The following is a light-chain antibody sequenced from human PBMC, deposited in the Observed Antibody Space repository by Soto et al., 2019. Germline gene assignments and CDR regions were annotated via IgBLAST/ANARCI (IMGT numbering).Light chain of an antibody. Sequence: QSALTQPASVSGSPGQSLTISCTGTRSDVGGYNYVSWYKQRPGKAPQLVIYDVRHRPSGVSNLVFGSKSGNTASLIISGLQAEDEAEYYCFSYSTSRARSFGGGTKLTVL. V-gene: IGLV2-14*01. J-gene: IGLJ2*01. CDR1: RSDVGGYNY. CDR3: FSYSTSRARS. CDR2: DVR.